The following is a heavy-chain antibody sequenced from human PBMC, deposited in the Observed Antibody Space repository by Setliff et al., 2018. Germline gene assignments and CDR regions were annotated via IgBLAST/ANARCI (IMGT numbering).Heavy chain of an antibody. D-gene: IGHD3-16*01. CDR1: GGSISSSSYY. Sequence: LSLTCTVSGGSISSSSYYWGWIRQPPGKGLEWIGSIYYSGSTNYNPSLKSRVTISVDTSKNQFSLKLSSVTAADTAVYYCARVKEKLVLHAFDIWGQGTLVTVSS. J-gene: IGHJ3*02. CDR2: IYYSGST. V-gene: IGHV4-39*07. CDR3: ARVKEKLVLHAFDI.